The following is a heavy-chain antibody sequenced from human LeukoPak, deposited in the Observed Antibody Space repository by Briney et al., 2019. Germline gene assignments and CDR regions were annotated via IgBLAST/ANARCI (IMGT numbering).Heavy chain of an antibody. V-gene: IGHV3-30*18. CDR1: GFTFSSYG. D-gene: IGHD3-10*01. CDR2: ISYDGSNK. Sequence: GGSLRLSCAASGFTFSSYGMHWVRQAPGKGLEWVAVISYDGSNKYYADSVKGRFTTSRDNSKNTLYLQMNSLRAEDTAVYYCAKGTYYYGSTESTGSWYFDLWGRGTLVTVSS. J-gene: IGHJ2*01. CDR3: AKGTYYYGSTESTGSWYFDL.